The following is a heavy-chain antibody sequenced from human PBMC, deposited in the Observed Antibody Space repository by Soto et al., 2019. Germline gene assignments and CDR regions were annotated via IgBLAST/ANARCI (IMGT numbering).Heavy chain of an antibody. Sequence: QITLKESGPPLVKPTQTLTLTCTFSGFSLSTSGVGVGWIRQPPGKALEWLALIYWDDDKRYSPSLKSRLTITKDTSKDQVVLTMTTMDPVDTATYYCAHSLIVVVTATYYYYYGMDVWGQGPTVTVSS. J-gene: IGHJ6*02. CDR3: AHSLIVVVTATYYYYYGMDV. D-gene: IGHD2-21*02. V-gene: IGHV2-5*02. CDR2: IYWDDDK. CDR1: GFSLSTSGVG.